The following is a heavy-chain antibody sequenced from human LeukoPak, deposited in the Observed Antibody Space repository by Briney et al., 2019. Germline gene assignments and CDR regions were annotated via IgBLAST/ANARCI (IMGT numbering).Heavy chain of an antibody. Sequence: SETLSLTCTVFGGSISSYSWSWIRQPPGKGLEWIGYIYYSGSTDYNPSLKSRVTISVDTSKNQFSLKLSSVTAADTAVYYCARGTSSGLNDYWGQGTLVTVSS. CDR3: ARGTSSGLNDY. J-gene: IGHJ4*02. D-gene: IGHD6-19*01. CDR1: GGSISSYS. V-gene: IGHV4-59*01. CDR2: IYYSGST.